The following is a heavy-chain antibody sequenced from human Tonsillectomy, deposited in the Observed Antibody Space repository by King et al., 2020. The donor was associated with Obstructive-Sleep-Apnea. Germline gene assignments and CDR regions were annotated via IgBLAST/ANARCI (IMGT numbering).Heavy chain of an antibody. Sequence: QLQESGPGLVKPSQTLSLTCTVSGGSISSGDYYWSWIRQPPGKGLEWIGYIHYSGSTYYNPSLKSRVTISVDTSKNQFSLKLSSVTAADTAVYYCARVRYCSSTSCYDNYWYFDLWGRGTLVTVSS. D-gene: IGHD2-2*01. CDR3: ARVRYCSSTSCYDNYWYFDL. J-gene: IGHJ2*01. CDR2: IHYSGST. CDR1: GGSISSGDYY. V-gene: IGHV4-30-4*01.